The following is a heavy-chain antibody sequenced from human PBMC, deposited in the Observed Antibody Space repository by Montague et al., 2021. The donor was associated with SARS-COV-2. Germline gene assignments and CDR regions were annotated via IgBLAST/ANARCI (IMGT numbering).Heavy chain of an antibody. D-gene: IGHD3-22*01. V-gene: IGHV4-34*01. CDR1: GGSFGDDH. CDR3: ARGGATYYYDTSGYVNAFDT. CDR2: IKQSGST. J-gene: IGHJ3*02. Sequence: SETLSLTCGVYGGSFGDDHWSWIRQPPGKGLEWIGDIKQSGSTSHNPSLQSRVTISVDTSKNQFSLRLSSVTAADTAVYFCARGGATYYYDTSGYVNAFDTWGQGTMVTVSS.